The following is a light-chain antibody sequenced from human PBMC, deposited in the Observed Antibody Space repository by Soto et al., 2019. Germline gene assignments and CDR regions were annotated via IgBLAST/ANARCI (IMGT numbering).Light chain of an antibody. CDR1: QSVSRY. CDR2: DAS. CDR3: QQRSNSPLT. V-gene: IGKV3-11*01. J-gene: IGKJ4*01. Sequence: EIVLTQSPASLSLSPGERATLSGRASQSVSRYLAWYQQKAGQAPRLLIYDASNRATGIPARFSGSGSGTDFTLTISSLEPEDFAVYYCQQRSNSPLTFGGGTKVVNK.